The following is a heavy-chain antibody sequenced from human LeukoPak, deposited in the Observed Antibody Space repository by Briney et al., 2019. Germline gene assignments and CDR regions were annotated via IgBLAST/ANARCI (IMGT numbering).Heavy chain of an antibody. D-gene: IGHD1-14*01. CDR1: GFTFSTYW. CDR3: ARLYKIEGADL. Sequence: PGGSLRLSCAASGFTFSTYWMHWVRQTPGKGLLWVSSIRNDGTATNYADSVKGRFTISRDNAKNTLYLQMNSLRAEDTAVYYCARLYKIEGADLWGRGTLVTVSS. J-gene: IGHJ2*01. V-gene: IGHV3-74*01. CDR2: IRNDGTAT.